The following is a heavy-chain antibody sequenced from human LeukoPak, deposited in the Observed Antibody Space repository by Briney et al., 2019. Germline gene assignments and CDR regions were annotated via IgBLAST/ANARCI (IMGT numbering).Heavy chain of an antibody. J-gene: IGHJ5*02. CDR2: ISSSSSYI. CDR3: AKAMGGGQLVLSSVNWFDP. Sequence: GGSLRLSCAASGFTFSSYTMNWVRQAPGKGLEWVSSISSSSSYIYYADSVKGRFTISRDNAKNSLYLQMNSLRAEDTAVYYCAKAMGGGQLVLSSVNWFDPWGQGTLVTVSS. V-gene: IGHV3-21*01. D-gene: IGHD6-6*01. CDR1: GFTFSSYT.